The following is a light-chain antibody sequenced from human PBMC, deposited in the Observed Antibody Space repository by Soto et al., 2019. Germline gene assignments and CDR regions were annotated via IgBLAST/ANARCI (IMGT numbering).Light chain of an antibody. CDR2: GAS. CDR3: QQYNNYSPTWT. Sequence: EIVLTPSPGTLSLSPVERATLSCRASQSVSNNYLAWYQQKPGQAPRLLIYGASNRATGIPDRFSGSGSGTEFTLSISSLQPADFATYYCQQYNNYSPTWTFGQGTKVDIK. CDR1: QSVSNNY. J-gene: IGKJ1*01. V-gene: IGKV3-20*01.